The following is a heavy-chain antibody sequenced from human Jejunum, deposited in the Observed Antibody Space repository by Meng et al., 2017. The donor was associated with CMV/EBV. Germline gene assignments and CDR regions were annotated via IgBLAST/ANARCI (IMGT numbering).Heavy chain of an antibody. CDR1: GGSISNHY. Sequence: QVQLQEAGPGLGKPSGPLSLPCSVSGGSISNHYWSWIRQPAGKGLEWIGRIYFGGSTNYNPSLKSRVTMSVEMSKNQFSMSLYSVTAADTAVYYCARGPGGFGDFNFDSWGQGTLVTVSS. CDR2: IYFGGST. D-gene: IGHD3-10*01. J-gene: IGHJ4*02. CDR3: ARGPGGFGDFNFDS. V-gene: IGHV4-4*07.